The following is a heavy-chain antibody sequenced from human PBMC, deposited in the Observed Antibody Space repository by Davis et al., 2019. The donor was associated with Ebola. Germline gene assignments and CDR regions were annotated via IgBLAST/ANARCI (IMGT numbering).Heavy chain of an antibody. CDR2: ISWNSGSI. D-gene: IGHD6-13*01. J-gene: IGHJ4*02. V-gene: IGHV3-9*01. Sequence: SLKISCAASGFTFSNYAMHWVRHAPGKGLEWVSGISWNSGSIGYADSVKGRFTISRDNAKNSLYLQMNSLRGEDTALYYCAKDIRDSSSWYSLDYWGRGTLVTVSS. CDR1: GFTFSNYA. CDR3: AKDIRDSSSWYSLDY.